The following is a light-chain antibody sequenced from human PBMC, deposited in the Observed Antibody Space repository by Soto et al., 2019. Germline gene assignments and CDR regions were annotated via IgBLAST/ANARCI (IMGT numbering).Light chain of an antibody. J-gene: IGKJ5*01. CDR2: DAS. CDR3: QQYGSSMT. V-gene: IGKV3D-20*01. Sequence: EIVLTQSPATLSLSAWERSTLSCGASQSVSSYLTWYQAKPGQAPRLLIYDASNRATGIPARFSGSGSGTDFTLTISRLEPEDVAVYYCQQYGSSMTFGQGTRLEI. CDR1: QSVSSY.